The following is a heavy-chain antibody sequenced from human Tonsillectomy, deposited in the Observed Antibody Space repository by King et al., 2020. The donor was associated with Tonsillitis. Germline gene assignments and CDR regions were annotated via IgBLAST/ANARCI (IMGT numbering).Heavy chain of an antibody. CDR3: AREGIEGSFQNRHYYYYYYMDV. D-gene: IGHD1-26*01. CDR2: ISSSSSYI. J-gene: IGHJ6*03. CDR1: GFTFSSYS. Sequence: VQLVESGGGLVTPGGSLRLSCAASGFTFSSYSMNWVRQAPGKGLEWVSSISSSSSYIYYADSVKGRFTISRDNAKNSLYLQMNSLRAEDRAVYYCAREGIEGSFQNRHYYYYYYMDVWGKGTTVTVSS. V-gene: IGHV3-21*01.